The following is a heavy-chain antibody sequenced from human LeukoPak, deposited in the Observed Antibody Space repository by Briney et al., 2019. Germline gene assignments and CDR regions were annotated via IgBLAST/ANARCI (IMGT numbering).Heavy chain of an antibody. CDR3: AKTAQDRGYSSDS. D-gene: IGHD5-18*01. CDR2: IYYSGST. Sequence: PSETLSLTCTVSGGSISSYYWGWIRQPPGKGLEWFGFIYYSGSTYYNPSLKSRVTISVDTSKNQFSLKLNSVTAADTAVYYCAKTAQDRGYSSDSWGQGILVTASS. V-gene: IGHV4-59*04. CDR1: GGSISSYY. J-gene: IGHJ4*02.